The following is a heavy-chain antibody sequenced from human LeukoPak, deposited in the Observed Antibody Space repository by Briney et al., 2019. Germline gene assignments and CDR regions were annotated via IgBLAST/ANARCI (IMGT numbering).Heavy chain of an antibody. CDR3: ARDRGSAYYYDSSGPVGFDY. V-gene: IGHV7-4-1*02. CDR2: INTNTGNP. CDR1: GYTFTSYA. J-gene: IGHJ4*02. Sequence: GASVKVSCKASGYTFTSYAMNWVRQAPGQGLEWMGWINTNTGNPTYAQGFTGRFVISLDTSVSTAYLQISSLNAEDTAVYYCARDRGSAYYYDSSGPVGFDYWGQGTLVTVSS. D-gene: IGHD3-22*01.